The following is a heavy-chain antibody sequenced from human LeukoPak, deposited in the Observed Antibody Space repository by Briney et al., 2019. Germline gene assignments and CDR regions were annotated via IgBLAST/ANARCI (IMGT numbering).Heavy chain of an antibody. J-gene: IGHJ4*02. CDR3: SRLRGYSYGYADY. V-gene: IGHV3-21*01. CDR1: GFTFSSYS. D-gene: IGHD5-18*01. CDR2: ISSSSSYI. Sequence: PGGSLRLSCAASGFTFSSYSMNWVRQAPGKGLEWVSSISSSSSYIYYADSVKGRFTISRDNAKNSLYLQMNGLRAEDTAVYYCSRLRGYSYGYADYWGQGTLVTVSS.